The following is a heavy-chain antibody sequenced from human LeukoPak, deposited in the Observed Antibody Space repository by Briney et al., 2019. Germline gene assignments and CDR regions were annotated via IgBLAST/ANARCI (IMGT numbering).Heavy chain of an antibody. J-gene: IGHJ4*02. CDR2: ISWDGGNT. CDR1: GFTFDDYT. D-gene: IGHD6-19*01. V-gene: IGHV3-43*01. CDR3: AKDVSSGWNYFDY. Sequence: GGSLRLSCAASGFTFDDYTMHWVRQAPGKGLEWVSLISWDGGNTYYADSVKGRFTISRDNSKNSLYLQVNSLRTEDTALYYCAKDVSSGWNYFDYWGQGTLVTVSS.